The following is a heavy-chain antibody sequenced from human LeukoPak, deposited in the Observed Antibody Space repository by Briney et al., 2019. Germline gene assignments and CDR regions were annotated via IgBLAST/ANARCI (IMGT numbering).Heavy chain of an antibody. CDR1: GFTFSDYY. CDR3: ARWDTGMVNH. J-gene: IGHJ5*02. CDR2: ISSSDNTI. V-gene: IGHV3-11*04. Sequence: GGSLRLSCAASGFTFSDYYMTWIRQAPGKGLEWVSYISSSDNTIYYADSVKGRFTISRDNAKNSLYLQMNSRRAEDTAVYYCARWDTGMVNHWGQGTLVTVSS. D-gene: IGHD5-18*01.